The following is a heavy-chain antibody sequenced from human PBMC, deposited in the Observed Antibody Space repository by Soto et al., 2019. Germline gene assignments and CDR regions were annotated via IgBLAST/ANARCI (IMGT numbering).Heavy chain of an antibody. CDR2: RNPNSGNT. V-gene: IGHV1-8*01. D-gene: IGHD3-3*01. J-gene: IGHJ6*02. CDR3: ARGAQYYDFWRGYFSPRDYYYYYGMDV. Sequence: EASLNVSCKTSGYTFTRYDLNWVRQATGQGLVRRGRRNPNSGNTGYAKKFQGRVTMTRNTSISTAYMELSSLRSEDTAVYYCARGAQYYDFWRGYFSPRDYYYYYGMDVWGQGTTVTVSS. CDR1: GYTFTRYD.